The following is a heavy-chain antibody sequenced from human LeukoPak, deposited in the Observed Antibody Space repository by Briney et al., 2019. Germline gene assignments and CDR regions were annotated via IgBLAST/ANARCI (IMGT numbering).Heavy chain of an antibody. Sequence: GGSLRLSCADSGFTFSSYAMSWVRQAPGKGLEWVSAISGSGGSTYYADSVKGRFTISRDNSKNTLYLQMNSLRAEDTAVYYCAKCGGRVWAARPWSWFDPWGQGTLVTVSS. J-gene: IGHJ5*02. CDR3: AKCGGRVWAARPWSWFDP. V-gene: IGHV3-23*01. CDR2: ISGSGGST. D-gene: IGHD6-6*01. CDR1: GFTFSSYA.